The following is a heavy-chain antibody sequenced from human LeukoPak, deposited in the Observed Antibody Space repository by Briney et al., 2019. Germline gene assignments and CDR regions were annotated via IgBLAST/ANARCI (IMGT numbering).Heavy chain of an antibody. Sequence: GGSLRLSCAASGFTFSSYEMNWVRQAPGKGLEWVSYISSSGSTIYYADSVKGRFTISRDNSKNTLYLQMNSLRAEDTAVYYCAREITMVRGVISYWGQGTLVTVSS. J-gene: IGHJ4*02. CDR1: GFTFSSYE. CDR2: ISSSGSTI. D-gene: IGHD3-10*01. CDR3: AREITMVRGVISY. V-gene: IGHV3-48*03.